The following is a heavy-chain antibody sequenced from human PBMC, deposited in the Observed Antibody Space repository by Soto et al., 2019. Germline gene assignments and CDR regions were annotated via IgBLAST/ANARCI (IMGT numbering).Heavy chain of an antibody. V-gene: IGHV1-18*01. CDR2: ISAYNGNT. CDR1: GYTFTSYG. D-gene: IGHD3-9*01. J-gene: IGHJ5*02. CDR3: ARVGEVLRYFDWLLPPRGFDP. Sequence: ASVKVSCKASGYTFTSYGISWVRRAPGQGLEWMGWISAYNGNTNYAQKLQGRVTMTTDTSTSTAYMELRSLRSDDTAVYYCARVGEVLRYFDWLLPPRGFDPWGQGTLVTVSS.